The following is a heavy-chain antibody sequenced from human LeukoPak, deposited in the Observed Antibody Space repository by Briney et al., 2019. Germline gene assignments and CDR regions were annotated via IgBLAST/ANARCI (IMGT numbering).Heavy chain of an antibody. J-gene: IGHJ4*02. Sequence: SETLSLTCTVSGGSISITSYYWGWIRQPPGKGLEWIGSMYSSGSTYYNPSLKSRVTISVDTSKNQFSLKLSSVTAADTAVYYCARGGSGYSYLNYWGQGTLVTVSS. D-gene: IGHD5-18*01. CDR3: ARGGSGYSYLNY. CDR1: GGSISITSYY. V-gene: IGHV4-39*07. CDR2: MYSSGST.